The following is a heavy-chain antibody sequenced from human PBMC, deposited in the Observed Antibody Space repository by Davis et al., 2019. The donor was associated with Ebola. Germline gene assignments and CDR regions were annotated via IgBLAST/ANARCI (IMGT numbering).Heavy chain of an antibody. V-gene: IGHV3-7*01. CDR1: GFTFSGSA. CDR3: TKPPGRDGMDV. D-gene: IGHD1-26*01. Sequence: GESLKISCAASGFTFSGSAMHWVRQAPGKGLEWVASIKQDGSEKYYVDSVKGRCTISRDNAKNSLYLQMNNLRAEDTAMYYCTKPPGRDGMDVWGQGTTVTVSS. J-gene: IGHJ6*02. CDR2: IKQDGSEK.